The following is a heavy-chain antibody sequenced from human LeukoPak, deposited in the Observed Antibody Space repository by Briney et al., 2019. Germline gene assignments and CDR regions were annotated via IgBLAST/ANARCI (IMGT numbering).Heavy chain of an antibody. CDR3: ARALHYDFWSSRAFGY. CDR1: GFTFTSFS. CDR2: INTVATYI. V-gene: IGHV3-21*06. J-gene: IGHJ4*02. Sequence: GGSLRLSCAASGFTFTSFSFNWVRQPPGKGLEWVSSINTVATYIYYADSVRGRFTISRDNSKNSLYLQMNSLRVEDTAVYYCARALHYDFWSSRAFGYWGQGTLVTVSS. D-gene: IGHD3-3*01.